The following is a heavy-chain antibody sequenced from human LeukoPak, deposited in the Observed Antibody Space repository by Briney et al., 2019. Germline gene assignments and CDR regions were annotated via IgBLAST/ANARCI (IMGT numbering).Heavy chain of an antibody. V-gene: IGHV4-59*08. CDR1: GGSTSSFY. D-gene: IGHD1/OR15-1a*01. Sequence: SETLSLTCTVSGGSTSSFYWSWIRQSPGKGLEWIGYILYSGSTNYNPSLRGRVTISVDTSKNQFSLKLSSVTAADTAMYYCARHGTTLSPFDYWGQGTLVTVSS. J-gene: IGHJ4*02. CDR2: ILYSGST. CDR3: ARHGTTLSPFDY.